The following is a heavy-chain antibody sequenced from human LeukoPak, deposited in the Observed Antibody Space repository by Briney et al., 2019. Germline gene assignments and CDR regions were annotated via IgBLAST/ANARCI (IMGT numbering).Heavy chain of an antibody. J-gene: IGHJ6*02. V-gene: IGHV1-18*01. CDR1: GYTFTSYG. Sequence: ASVKGSCKASGYTFTSYGISWVRQAPGQGLEWMGWISAYNGNTNYAQKLQGRVTMTTDTSTSTAYMELRSLRSDDTAVHYCARDQFSGSYPYYYYGMDVWGRGTTVTVSS. CDR3: ARDQFSGSYPYYYYGMDV. D-gene: IGHD1-26*01. CDR2: ISAYNGNT.